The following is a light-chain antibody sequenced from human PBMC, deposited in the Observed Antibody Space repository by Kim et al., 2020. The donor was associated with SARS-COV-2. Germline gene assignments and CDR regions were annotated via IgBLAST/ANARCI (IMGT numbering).Light chain of an antibody. CDR1: SSDVGAYNY. CDR2: EVT. Sequence: PGQSVTISCTGTSSDVGAYNYVSWYQQHPGKAPKLMIYEVTQRPSGVPDRFSGSKSGNTASLTVSGLQAEDEADYYCSSYAGLNVLFGGGTQLTVL. CDR3: SSYAGLNVL. J-gene: IGLJ2*01. V-gene: IGLV2-8*01.